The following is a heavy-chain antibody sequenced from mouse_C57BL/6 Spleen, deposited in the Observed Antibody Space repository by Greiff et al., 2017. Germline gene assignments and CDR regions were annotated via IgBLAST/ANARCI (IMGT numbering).Heavy chain of an antibody. V-gene: IGHV1-50*01. D-gene: IGHD2-4*01. CDR1: GYTFTSYW. Sequence: QVQLQQPGAELVKPGASVKLSCQASGYTFTSYWMQWVKQRPGQGLEWIGEIDPSDSYTNYTQKFKGKATLTVDTSSSTAYMQLSSLTSEDSAVYYCASYDYPYAMDYWGQGTSVTVSS. CDR2: IDPSDSYT. J-gene: IGHJ4*01. CDR3: ASYDYPYAMDY.